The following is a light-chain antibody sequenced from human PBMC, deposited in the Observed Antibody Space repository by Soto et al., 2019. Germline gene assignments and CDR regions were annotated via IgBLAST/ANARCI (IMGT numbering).Light chain of an antibody. Sequence: QSALTQPASVSGSPGQSITISCTGTSSDVGGYNYVSWYQQHPGKAPKLMIYDVSNRPSGVSNRFSGSKSGNTASLTISGLQAEDEADYYCRSYTSGGVFGTGTKLTVL. CDR3: RSYTSGGV. J-gene: IGLJ1*01. CDR1: SSDVGGYNY. V-gene: IGLV2-14*01. CDR2: DVS.